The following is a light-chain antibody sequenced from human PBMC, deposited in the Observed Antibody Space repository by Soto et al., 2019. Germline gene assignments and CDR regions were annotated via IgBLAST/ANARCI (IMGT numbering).Light chain of an antibody. Sequence: QSALTQPASVSGSPGQAITISCTGTSSDVGGYNHVSWYQQHPGKAPKLMIYAVSNRPSGVSNRFSGSKSGNTASLTISGLQAEDEADYYCSSFTSSSPYVVFGGGTKLTAL. CDR1: SSDVGGYNH. V-gene: IGLV2-14*01. CDR2: AVS. J-gene: IGLJ2*01. CDR3: SSFTSSSPYVV.